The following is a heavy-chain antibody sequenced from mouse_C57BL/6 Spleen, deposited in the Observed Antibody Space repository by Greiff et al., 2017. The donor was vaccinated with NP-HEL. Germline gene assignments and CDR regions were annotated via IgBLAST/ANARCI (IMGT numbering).Heavy chain of an antibody. D-gene: IGHD2-5*01. J-gene: IGHJ3*01. CDR2: IYPGDGDT. V-gene: IGHV1-80*01. Sequence: QVQLQQSGAELVKPGASVKISCKASGYAFSSYWMNWVKQRPGKGLEWIGQIYPGDGDTNYNGKFKGKATLTADKSSSTAYMQLSSLTSEDSAVYFGARGGLYSNYVPWFAYWGQGTLVTVSA. CDR1: GYAFSSYW. CDR3: ARGGLYSNYVPWFAY.